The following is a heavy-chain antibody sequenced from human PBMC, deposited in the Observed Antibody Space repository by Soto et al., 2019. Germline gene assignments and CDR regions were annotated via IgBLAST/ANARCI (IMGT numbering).Heavy chain of an antibody. Sequence: QVQLQESGPGLVKPSETLSLTCTVSGGSVSSGSYYWSWIRQPPGKGLEWIGYIYYSGSTNYNTSLKSRVTISVDTSKNQFSLKLSSVTAADTAVYYCARGVTSGSYPYYYYYGMDVWGQGTTVTVSS. CDR1: GGSVSSGSYY. CDR2: IYYSGST. J-gene: IGHJ6*02. CDR3: ARGVTSGSYPYYYYYGMDV. V-gene: IGHV4-61*01. D-gene: IGHD1-26*01.